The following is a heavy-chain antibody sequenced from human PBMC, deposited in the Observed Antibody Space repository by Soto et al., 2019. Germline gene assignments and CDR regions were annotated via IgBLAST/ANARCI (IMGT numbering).Heavy chain of an antibody. J-gene: IGHJ4*02. CDR2: TYYRSKWYN. D-gene: IGHD6-13*01. CDR1: GDSVSSNSAT. CDR3: ARGGLFTRAVYSSNWYYFDY. V-gene: IGHV6-1*01. Sequence: SQTLSLTCAISGDSVSSNSATWNWIRQSPSRGLEWLGRTYYRSKWYNDYAISVKSRITINPDTSNNHFSLQLNSVTPEDTAMYYCARGGLFTRAVYSSNWYYFDYWGQGTLVTVSS.